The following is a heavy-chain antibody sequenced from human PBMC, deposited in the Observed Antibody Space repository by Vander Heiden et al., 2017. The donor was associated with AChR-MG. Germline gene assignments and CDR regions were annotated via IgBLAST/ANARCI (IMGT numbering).Heavy chain of an antibody. Sequence: EVQLVESGGGLVQPGRSLRLSCAASGFKFDDYAIHWVRQTAGKGLEWVSGTNWNTATIGYADSVKGRFTISRDNAKNSGYLKMNSIMVEETALYFCTKAAVSGGYPGGYLDSWGQVILVTLSS. J-gene: IGHJ4*02. V-gene: IGHV3-9*01. CDR1: GFKFDDYA. D-gene: IGHD2-15*01. CDR2: TNWNTATI. CDR3: TKAAVSGGYPGGYLDS.